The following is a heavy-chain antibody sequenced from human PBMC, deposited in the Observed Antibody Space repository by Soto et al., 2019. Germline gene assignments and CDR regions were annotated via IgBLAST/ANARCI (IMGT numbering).Heavy chain of an antibody. V-gene: IGHV3-49*04. CDR3: TRGPYCSRTTCKRGAAMDV. Sequence: YGFPFGDYAMSWVRQAPGKGLEWVGFIRSKVYGETAEYAASVKGRFAISRDDSKSIAYLQMNSLETADTAVYYCTRGPYCSRTTCKRGAAMDVWGQGTTVTVSS. CDR2: IRSKVYGETA. D-gene: IGHD2-2*01. CDR1: GFPFGDYA. J-gene: IGHJ6*02.